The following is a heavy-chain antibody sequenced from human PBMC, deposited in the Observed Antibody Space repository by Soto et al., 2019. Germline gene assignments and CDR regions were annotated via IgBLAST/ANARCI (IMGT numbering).Heavy chain of an antibody. CDR1: GFSFSGYY. V-gene: IGHV3-11*06. CDR3: AREFWSVSYTLNYGMDV. J-gene: IGHJ6*02. D-gene: IGHD3-3*01. Sequence: PGGSLRLSCAASGFSFSGYYMSWVRQAPGKGLERVSYISSSSSYTNYADSVKGRFTISRANAKNSLYLQMNSLRAEDTAVYYFAREFWSVSYTLNYGMDVSVQATTVPVS. CDR2: ISSSSSYT.